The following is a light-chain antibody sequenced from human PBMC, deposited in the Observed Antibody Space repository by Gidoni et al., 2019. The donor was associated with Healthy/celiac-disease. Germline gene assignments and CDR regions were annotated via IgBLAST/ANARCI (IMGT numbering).Light chain of an antibody. CDR3: QQYNNWPPEYT. CDR2: GAS. Sequence: EIVMTQSPATLSVSPGERATLSCRASQSVSSNIAWYQQKPGQAPRLLIYGASTRATGSPARFSGSGYGTEFTLTISSLQSEDFAVYYCQQYNNWPPEYTFGQXTKLEIK. CDR1: QSVSSN. V-gene: IGKV3-15*01. J-gene: IGKJ2*01.